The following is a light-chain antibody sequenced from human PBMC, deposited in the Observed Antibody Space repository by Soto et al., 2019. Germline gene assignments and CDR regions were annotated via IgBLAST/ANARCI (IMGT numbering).Light chain of an antibody. CDR1: QSVNSF. CDR3: HHYVGSPWT. Sequence: EIVLTQSPGTLSLSPGERATLSCRASQSVNSFLAWFQQKPGQAPRLLIYGASSRATGVPDRFSGSGSETAFTLTITSLEPEDFAVYYCHHYVGSPWTFGQGTKVENK. J-gene: IGKJ1*01. V-gene: IGKV3-20*01. CDR2: GAS.